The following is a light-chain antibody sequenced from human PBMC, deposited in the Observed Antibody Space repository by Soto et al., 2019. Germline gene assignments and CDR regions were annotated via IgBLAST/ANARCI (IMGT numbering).Light chain of an antibody. Sequence: EIVMTQSPATLSVSPGERATLSCRASQSVSSNLAWYQHKPGQAPRLLIYGASSRASGIPARFSGSGSGTEFTLTVGSLESEDFAVYYCQQHNNWPYTFGQGTKLESK. J-gene: IGKJ2*01. CDR1: QSVSSN. CDR3: QQHNNWPYT. CDR2: GAS. V-gene: IGKV3-15*01.